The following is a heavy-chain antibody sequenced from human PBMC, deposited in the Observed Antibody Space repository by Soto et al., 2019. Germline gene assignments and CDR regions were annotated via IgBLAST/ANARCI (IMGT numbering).Heavy chain of an antibody. V-gene: IGHV3-30*18. CDR2: ISYDGSNK. J-gene: IGHJ4*02. CDR1: GFTFSSYG. D-gene: IGHD5-12*01. CDR3: AKGDSNSGYDC. Sequence: GGSLRLSCAASGFTFSSYGMHWVRQAPGKGLEWEAVISYDGSNKYYADSVKGRFTISRDNSKNTLYLQMNSLRAEYTAVYYCAKGDSNSGYDCWGQGTLVTVSS.